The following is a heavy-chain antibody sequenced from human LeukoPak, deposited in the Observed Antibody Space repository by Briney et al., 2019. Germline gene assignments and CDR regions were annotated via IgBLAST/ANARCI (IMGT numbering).Heavy chain of an antibody. CDR1: GFTFSSYS. CDR3: AKGGGDYTNWYFDL. Sequence: GGSLRLSCAASGFTFSSYSMNWVRQAPGKGLEWVSYISSSSSTIYYADSVKGRFTISRDNSKNTLYLQMNSLRAEDTAVYYCAKGGGDYTNWYFDLWGRGTLVTVSS. V-gene: IGHV3-48*01. CDR2: ISSSSSTI. J-gene: IGHJ2*01. D-gene: IGHD4-17*01.